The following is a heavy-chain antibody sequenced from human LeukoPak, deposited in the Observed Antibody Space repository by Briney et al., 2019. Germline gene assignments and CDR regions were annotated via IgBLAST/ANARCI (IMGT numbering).Heavy chain of an antibody. J-gene: IGHJ4*02. CDR2: ISANGINT. Sequence: GGSLRLSCAASGFSFSIYGMSWVRQAPGKGLHWLSAISANGINTYYADSVKGRFTISRDNSKNTLYLHMHSLRADDTALYYCAKDLHGAFDYWGQGILVTVSS. V-gene: IGHV3-23*01. CDR1: GFSFSIYG. CDR3: AKDLHGAFDY. D-gene: IGHD3-10*01.